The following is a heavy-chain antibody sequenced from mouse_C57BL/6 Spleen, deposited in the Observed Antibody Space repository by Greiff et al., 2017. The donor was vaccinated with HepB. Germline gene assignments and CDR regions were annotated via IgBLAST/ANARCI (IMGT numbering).Heavy chain of an antibody. V-gene: IGHV5-4*01. CDR1: GFTFSSYA. J-gene: IGHJ2*01. CDR3: AREGYDYDEVDY. D-gene: IGHD2-4*01. Sequence: EVMLVESGGGLVKPGGSLKLSCAASGFTFSSYAMSWVRQTPEKRLEWVATISDGGSYTYYPDNVKGRFTISRDNAKNNLYLQMSHLKSEDTAMYYCAREGYDYDEVDYWGQGTTLTVSS. CDR2: ISDGGSYT.